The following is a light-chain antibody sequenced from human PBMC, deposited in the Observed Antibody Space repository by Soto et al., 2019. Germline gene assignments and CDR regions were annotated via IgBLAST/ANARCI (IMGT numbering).Light chain of an antibody. J-gene: IGKJ4*01. CDR1: QSVSDY. V-gene: IGKV3-11*01. CDR2: GAS. CDR3: QQRVNWPPT. Sequence: ETVLTQSPASLSLSPGDRATLSCRAGQSVSDYVAWYQQKPGQSPRLLFFGASSRATGVPARFSAGGSGTDFTLIISSLEPEDFAVYYCQQRVNWPPTFGGGTKVDIK.